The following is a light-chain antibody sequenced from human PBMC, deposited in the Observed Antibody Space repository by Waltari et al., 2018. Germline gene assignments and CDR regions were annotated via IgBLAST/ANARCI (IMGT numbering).Light chain of an antibody. J-gene: IGLJ1*01. V-gene: IGLV3-21*01. CDR3: QVWDANTDPGV. CDR2: YDS. CDR1: NSESNS. Sequence: SYVLTPPPSVSAAPGETARLPRGGNNSESNSEHRYRQRPRQAPVLVISYDSDRPSGIPDRLSGSNSGNTATLTISRVEAGDEADYYCQVWDANTDPGVFGTGTEVTVL.